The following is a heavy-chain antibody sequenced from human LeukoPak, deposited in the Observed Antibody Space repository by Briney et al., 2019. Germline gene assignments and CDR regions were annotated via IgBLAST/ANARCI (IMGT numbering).Heavy chain of an antibody. V-gene: IGHV4-59*08. Sequence: SETLSLTCTVSGGSISGYYWSWIRQPPGKGPEWIGYIYYSGSTNYNPSLKSRVTISVDTSKNQFSLKMNSVTAADTAVYYCARLASSGWSHCDYWGQGTLVTVSS. CDR1: GGSISGYY. CDR3: ARLASSGWSHCDY. J-gene: IGHJ4*02. D-gene: IGHD6-19*01. CDR2: IYYSGST.